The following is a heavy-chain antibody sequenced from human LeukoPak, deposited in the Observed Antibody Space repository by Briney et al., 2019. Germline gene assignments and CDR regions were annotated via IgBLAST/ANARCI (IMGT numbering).Heavy chain of an antibody. V-gene: IGHV3-30*18. CDR1: GFTFSSYG. Sequence: PGRSLRLSCAASGFTFSSYGMHWVRQAPGKGLEWVAVISYDGSNKYYADSVKGRFTISRDNSKNTLYLQMNSLRAEDTAVYYCAKGVSSSWDYYYYYGMDVWGQGTRSPSP. J-gene: IGHJ6*02. CDR3: AKGVSSSWDYYYYYGMDV. D-gene: IGHD6-13*01. CDR2: ISYDGSNK.